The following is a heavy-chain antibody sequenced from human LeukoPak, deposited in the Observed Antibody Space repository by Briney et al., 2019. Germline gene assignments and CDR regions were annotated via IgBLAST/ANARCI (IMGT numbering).Heavy chain of an antibody. CDR3: ARHEVEVVAALGAFDI. CDR2: IYPGDFDT. V-gene: IGHV5-51*01. D-gene: IGHD2-15*01. CDR1: GYSFTSYW. J-gene: IGHJ3*02. Sequence: GESLKISCKGSGYSFTSYWIGWVRQMPGKGLEWMGIIYPGDFDTRYSPSFQGQVTISADKSISTAYLQWSSLKASDTAMYYCARHEVEVVAALGAFDIWGQGTMVTVSS.